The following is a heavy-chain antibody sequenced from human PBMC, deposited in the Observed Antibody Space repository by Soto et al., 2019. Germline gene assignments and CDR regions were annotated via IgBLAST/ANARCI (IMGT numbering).Heavy chain of an antibody. Sequence: SETLSLTCSVTGASLSTGGYYWTWIRQHPGKGLEWIGYIYSSGRPHYSPSLKSRVVISMDMSKNQFSLRLSSVTAADTAVYFCARDGGKSDLYFDSWGQGTLVTVSS. CDR1: GASLSTGGYY. CDR2: IYSSGRP. V-gene: IGHV4-31*03. J-gene: IGHJ4*02. CDR3: ARDGGKSDLYFDS. D-gene: IGHD2-15*01.